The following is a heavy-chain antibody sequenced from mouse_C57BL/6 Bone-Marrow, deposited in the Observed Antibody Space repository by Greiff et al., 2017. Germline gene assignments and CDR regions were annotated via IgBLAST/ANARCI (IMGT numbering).Heavy chain of an antibody. J-gene: IGHJ2*01. CDR2: IDPSDSYT. Sequence: QVQLQQPGAELVRPGTSVKLSCKASGYTFTSYWMHWVKQRPGQGLEWIGVIDPSDSYTTYNHKFKGKATLTVDTSSSTAYMQLSSLTSEDSAVYYCFPLYYYGSSPYYFDYWGQGTTLTVSS. CDR3: FPLYYYGSSPYYFDY. D-gene: IGHD1-1*01. V-gene: IGHV1-59*01. CDR1: GYTFTSYW.